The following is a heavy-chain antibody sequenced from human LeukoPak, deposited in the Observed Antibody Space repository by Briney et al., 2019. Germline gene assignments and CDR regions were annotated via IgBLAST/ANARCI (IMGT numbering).Heavy chain of an antibody. Sequence: ASVKVSCKASGYTFISYAMHWVRQAPGQRLEWMGWINAGNGNTKYSQKFQGRVTITRDTSASTAYMELSSLRSEDTAVFYCVRDGAYSFGCPFDYWGQGTQVTVSS. CDR1: GYTFISYA. CDR2: INAGNGNT. D-gene: IGHD5-18*01. CDR3: VRDGAYSFGCPFDY. J-gene: IGHJ4*02. V-gene: IGHV1-3*01.